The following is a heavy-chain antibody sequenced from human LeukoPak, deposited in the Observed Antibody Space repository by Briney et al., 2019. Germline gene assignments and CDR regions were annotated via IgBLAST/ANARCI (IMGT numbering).Heavy chain of an antibody. CDR3: ARRGVQVSFDA. D-gene: IGHD1-1*01. Sequence: GGSLRLSCSASGFTFTTYWMHWVRQAPGKGLVWISRINIDGSSTTYADSVKGRFTISRDNANNTLYLQMNSLRAEDTAVYYCARRGVQVSFDAWGQGTLVTVSS. V-gene: IGHV3-74*01. J-gene: IGHJ4*02. CDR1: GFTFTTYW. CDR2: INIDGSST.